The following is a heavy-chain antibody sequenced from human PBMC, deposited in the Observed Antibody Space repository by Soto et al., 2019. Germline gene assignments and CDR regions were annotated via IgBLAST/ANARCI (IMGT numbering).Heavy chain of an antibody. CDR1: GGAVSIVGYY. CDR2: ITYSGNT. J-gene: IGHJ4*02. CDR3: VRGGSCTNGGGSVFDY. Sequence: NPSETVSLTCTVSGGAVSIVGYYLSWIRQHPGKGLEWIGYITYSGNTYYNPSLESRVTMSADTSKNQFSLKLSSVTDADTAVYFCVRGGSCTNGGGSVFDYWGQGTLFTVSS. D-gene: IGHD2-8*01. V-gene: IGHV4-31*03.